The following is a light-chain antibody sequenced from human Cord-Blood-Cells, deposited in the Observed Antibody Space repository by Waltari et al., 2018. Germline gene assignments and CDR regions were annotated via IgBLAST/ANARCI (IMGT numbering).Light chain of an antibody. CDR1: QDISNY. CDR2: DAS. V-gene: IGKV1-33*01. Sequence: DFQMAQSPSSLSASVGDSCTITCQASQDISNYLNWYQQKPGKAPKLLIYDASNLETGVPSRFSGSGSGTDFTFTISSLQPEDIATYYCQQYDNLPLLTFGGGTKVEIK. CDR3: QQYDNLPLLT. J-gene: IGKJ4*01.